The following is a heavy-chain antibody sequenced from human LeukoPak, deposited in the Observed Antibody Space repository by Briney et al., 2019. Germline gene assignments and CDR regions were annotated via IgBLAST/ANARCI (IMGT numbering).Heavy chain of an antibody. CDR3: AKPEWWSERYYFDY. J-gene: IGHJ4*02. V-gene: IGHV3-23*01. D-gene: IGHD2-15*01. CDR1: GFTFSSYA. CDR2: ISGSGGST. Sequence: GGSLRLSCAASGFTFSSYAMSWVRQAPGKGLEWVSAISGSGGSTYYADSVKGRFTISRDNSKNTLYLQMNSLRAEDTAVYCCAKPEWWSERYYFDYWGQGTLVTVSS.